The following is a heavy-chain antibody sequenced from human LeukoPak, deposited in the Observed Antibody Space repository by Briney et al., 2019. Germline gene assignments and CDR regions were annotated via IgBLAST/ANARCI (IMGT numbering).Heavy chain of an antibody. CDR3: ARDDILGAAPDY. CDR1: GYTFTSYG. V-gene: IGHV1-18*01. J-gene: IGHJ4*02. Sequence: ASVKVSCKASGYTFTSYGVTWVRQAPGQGLEWMGWISAYNGNTNYAQKLQGRVTMTTDTSTSTAYMELGSLRSDDTAVYYCARDDILGAAPDYLGQGTRVTVSS. D-gene: IGHD1-26*01. CDR2: ISAYNGNT.